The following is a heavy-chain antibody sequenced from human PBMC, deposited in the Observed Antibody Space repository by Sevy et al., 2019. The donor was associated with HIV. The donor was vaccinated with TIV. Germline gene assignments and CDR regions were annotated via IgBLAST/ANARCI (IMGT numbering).Heavy chain of an antibody. D-gene: IGHD3-16*01. CDR2: ISYDGRNNK. J-gene: IGHJ4*02. CDR1: GFTFSDYR. V-gene: IGHV3-30*04. Sequence: GGSLRLSCAASGFTFSDYRMHWVRQAPGKGLEWVAVISYDGRNNKYNGDSVKGRFTISRDNSKNTVYRQMNSLRAEDTAIYYCARDRGEILSSAFDYWGQGTLVTVSS. CDR3: ARDRGEILSSAFDY.